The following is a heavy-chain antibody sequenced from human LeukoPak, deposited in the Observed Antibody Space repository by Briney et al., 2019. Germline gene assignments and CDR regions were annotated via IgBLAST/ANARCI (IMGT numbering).Heavy chain of an antibody. Sequence: PGGSLRLSCAASGFTFSSYAMHWVRQAPGKGLEWVAVISYDGSNKYYADSVKGRFTISRDNSKNTLYLQMNSLRAEDTAVYYCARDRGSWSHAFDIWGQGTMVTVSS. J-gene: IGHJ3*02. V-gene: IGHV3-30-3*01. CDR1: GFTFSSYA. D-gene: IGHD1-26*01. CDR3: ARDRGSWSHAFDI. CDR2: ISYDGSNK.